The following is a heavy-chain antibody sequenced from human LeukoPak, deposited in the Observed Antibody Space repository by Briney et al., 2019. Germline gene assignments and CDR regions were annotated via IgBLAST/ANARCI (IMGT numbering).Heavy chain of an antibody. CDR1: GFTFSSYG. Sequence: GGSLRLSCAAAGFTFSSYGMHWVRQAPGKGLEWVAFIRYDGSNKYYADSVKGRFTISRDNSKNTLYLQMNSLRAEDTAVYYCAKDRYHDSSGYYYALDYYYYMDVWGKGTTVTVSS. CDR3: AKDRYHDSSGYYYALDYYYYMDV. V-gene: IGHV3-30*02. D-gene: IGHD3-22*01. J-gene: IGHJ6*03. CDR2: IRYDGSNK.